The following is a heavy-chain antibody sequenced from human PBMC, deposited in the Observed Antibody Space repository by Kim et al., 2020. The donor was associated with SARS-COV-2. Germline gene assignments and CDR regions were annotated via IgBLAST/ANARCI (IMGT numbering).Heavy chain of an antibody. D-gene: IGHD6-13*01. CDR2: IKSKTDGGTT. CDR1: GFTFSNAW. CDR3: TTAQLGYSSSWYPASDAFDI. V-gene: IGHV3-15*01. J-gene: IGHJ3*02. Sequence: GGSLRLSCAASGFTFSNAWMSWVRQAPGKGLEWVGRIKSKTDGGTTDYAAPVKGRFTISRDDSKNTLYLQMNSLKTEDTAVYYCTTAQLGYSSSWYPASDAFDIWGQGTMVTVSS.